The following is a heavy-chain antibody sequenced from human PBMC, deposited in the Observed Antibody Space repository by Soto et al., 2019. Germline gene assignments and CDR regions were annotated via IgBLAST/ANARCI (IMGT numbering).Heavy chain of an antibody. J-gene: IGHJ6*04. D-gene: IGHD2-15*01. CDR3: ERVGRYCSRGRCYPGVLYYYYRMDV. V-gene: IGHV4-30-4*02. CDR2: IYYSGST. Sequence: PSETLSLTCTVSGGSISSGDYYWSWIRQPPGKGLEWIGYIYYSGSTYYNPSLKSRVTISLDTSNNQFSLRLSYVTAADTAVYYCERVGRYCSRGRCYPGVLYYYYRMDVWGKGTTVTVSS. CDR1: GGSISSGDYY.